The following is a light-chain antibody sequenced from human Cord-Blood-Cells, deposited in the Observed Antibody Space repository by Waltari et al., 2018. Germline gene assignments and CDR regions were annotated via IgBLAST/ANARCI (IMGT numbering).Light chain of an antibody. CDR2: DVS. CDR3: SSYTSSSTLDVV. Sequence: QSALTQPASVSGSPGQSITISCTGTSSDGGGYTYVSWYQQHPGKAPKLMIYDVSNRPSGVSNRFSGSKSGNTASLTISGLQAEDEADYYCSSYTSSSTLDVVFGGGTKLTVL. J-gene: IGLJ2*01. CDR1: SSDGGGYTY. V-gene: IGLV2-14*03.